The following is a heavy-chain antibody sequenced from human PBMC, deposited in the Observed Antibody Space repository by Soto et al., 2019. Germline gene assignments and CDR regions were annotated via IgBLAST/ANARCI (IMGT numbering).Heavy chain of an antibody. J-gene: IGHJ4*02. CDR2: IKQDGSEK. CDR3: AREYYDSSGYYYGLDY. CDR1: GFTFSSYW. D-gene: IGHD3-22*01. Sequence: TGGSLRLSCAASGFTFSSYWMSWVRQAPGKGLEWVANIKQDGSEKYYVDSVKGRFTISRDDSKNTLYLQMNSLRAEDTAVYYCAREYYDSSGYYYGLDYWGQGTLVTVSS. V-gene: IGHV3-7*01.